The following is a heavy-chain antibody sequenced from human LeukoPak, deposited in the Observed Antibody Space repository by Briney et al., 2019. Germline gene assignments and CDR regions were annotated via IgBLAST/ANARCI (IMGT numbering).Heavy chain of an antibody. CDR1: GGSISSYY. CDR2: IYYSGST. CDR3: ARGVNSGYFDY. J-gene: IGHJ4*02. Sequence: PSETVSLTCTVSGGSISSYYWTWIRQPPGKGLEWIGYIYYSGSTNYNPSLKSRVTISVDTSKNRFSLKLTSVTAADTAVYYCARGVNSGYFDYCGQGTLVTVSS. D-gene: IGHD1-26*01. V-gene: IGHV4-59*01.